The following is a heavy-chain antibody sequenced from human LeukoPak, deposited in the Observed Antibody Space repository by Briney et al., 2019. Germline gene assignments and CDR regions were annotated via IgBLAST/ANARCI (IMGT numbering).Heavy chain of an antibody. D-gene: IGHD6-6*01. J-gene: IGHJ3*02. CDR2: IYPGDSDT. CDR1: GYTFTNYW. V-gene: IGHV5-51*01. CDR3: ARLASSSLGAFDI. Sequence: GESLKISCKGSGYTFTNYWIGWVRQMPGKGLEWMGIIYPGDSDTRYSPSFQGQVTISADKSISTAYLQWSSLKASDTAMYYCARLASSSLGAFDIWGQGTMVTVSS.